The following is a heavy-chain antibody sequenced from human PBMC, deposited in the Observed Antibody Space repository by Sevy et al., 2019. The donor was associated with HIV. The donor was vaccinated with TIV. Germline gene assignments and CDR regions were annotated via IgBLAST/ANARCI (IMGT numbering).Heavy chain of an antibody. Sequence: GGSLRLSCAVSGFTFSNHWMTWVRQTPGKGLEWEANIKKDGNDKFYVDSVMGRFSISRDNAKDLLYLQMNSLRVEDTAYYCGGGGRRYEYGGSDYWGQGTLVTVSS. D-gene: IGHD5-12*01. CDR2: IKKDGNDK. CDR1: GFTFSNHW. CDR3: GGGRRYEYGGSDY. V-gene: IGHV3-7*03. J-gene: IGHJ4*02.